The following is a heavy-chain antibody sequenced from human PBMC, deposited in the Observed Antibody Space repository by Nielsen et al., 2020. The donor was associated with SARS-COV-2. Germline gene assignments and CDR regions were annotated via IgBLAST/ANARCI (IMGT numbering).Heavy chain of an antibody. J-gene: IGHJ4*02. CDR2: IHYTGST. CDR1: GGSISTYY. Sequence: GSLRLSCTVSGGSISTYYWSWIRQPPGKGLEWIGYIHYTGSTNYNPSLKSRVTISVDTSKNQFSLKLSSVTAADTAVYYCARTGFYDFWSGYLPDYWGQGTLVTVSS. D-gene: IGHD3-3*01. CDR3: ARTGFYDFWSGYLPDY. V-gene: IGHV4-59*08.